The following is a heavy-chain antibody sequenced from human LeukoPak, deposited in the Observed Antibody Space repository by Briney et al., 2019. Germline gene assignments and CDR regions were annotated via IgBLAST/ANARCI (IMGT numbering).Heavy chain of an antibody. V-gene: IGHV4-38-2*02. CDR1: GYSISSGYY. J-gene: IGHJ4*02. Sequence: PSETLSLTCTVSGYSISSGYYWGWIRQPPGKGLEWIGSIYHSGSTYYDPSLKSRVTMSVDTPKNQFSLKLSSVTAADTAVYYCARAYCSGGSCYSGFDYWGQGTLVTVSS. D-gene: IGHD2-15*01. CDR2: IYHSGST. CDR3: ARAYCSGGSCYSGFDY.